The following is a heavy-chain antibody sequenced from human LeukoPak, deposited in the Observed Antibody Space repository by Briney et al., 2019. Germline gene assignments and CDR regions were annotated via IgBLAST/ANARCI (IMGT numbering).Heavy chain of an antibody. D-gene: IGHD3-22*01. V-gene: IGHV1-2*04. Sequence: ASVKVSCKASGYTYTGYYMHWVRQAPGQGLEWMGWINPNSGGTNYAQKFQGWVTMTRDTSISTAYMELSGLRSDDTAVYYCARTYYYDSSGANDAFDIWGQGTMVTVSS. CDR2: INPNSGGT. J-gene: IGHJ3*02. CDR3: ARTYYYDSSGANDAFDI. CDR1: GYTYTGYY.